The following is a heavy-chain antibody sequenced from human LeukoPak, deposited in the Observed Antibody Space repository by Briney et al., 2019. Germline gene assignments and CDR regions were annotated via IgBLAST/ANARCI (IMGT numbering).Heavy chain of an antibody. CDR1: GRSMSSSHW. CDR3: ARGKEVITMLRGLKPGYYFDY. Sequence: SETLSLTCAVSGRSMSSSHWWSWVRQSPDKGLEWIGEIDHSGKTNYNASLKSRVTISVDTSKSQFSLKLSSVTAADTAVYYCARGKEVITMLRGLKPGYYFDYWGQGTLVTVSS. D-gene: IGHD3-10*01. CDR2: IDHSGKT. J-gene: IGHJ4*02. V-gene: IGHV4-4*02.